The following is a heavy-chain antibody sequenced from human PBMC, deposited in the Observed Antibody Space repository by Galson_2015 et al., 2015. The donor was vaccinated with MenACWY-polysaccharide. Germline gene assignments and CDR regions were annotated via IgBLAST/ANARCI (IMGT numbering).Heavy chain of an antibody. Sequence: SETLSLTCTVSGGSIGTYYWSWIRQPPGKGLEWIGYIYYSGSTNYNPSLKSRVTISLDTSKNQFSLKLSSVTAADTAVYYCVRGGYSGYPYYYGIDVWGQGTTVTVSS. D-gene: IGHD5-12*01. CDR1: GGSIGTYY. V-gene: IGHV4-59*01. J-gene: IGHJ6*02. CDR2: IYYSGST. CDR3: VRGGYSGYPYYYGIDV.